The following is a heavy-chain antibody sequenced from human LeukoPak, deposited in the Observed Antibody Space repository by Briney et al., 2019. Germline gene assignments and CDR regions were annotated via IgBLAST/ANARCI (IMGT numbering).Heavy chain of an antibody. CDR2: ISYDGSNK. V-gene: IGHV3-30*04. CDR3: ASDILTGFVY. D-gene: IGHD3-9*01. Sequence: PGGSLRLSCAASGFTFSSYAMHWVRQAPGKGLEWVAVISYDGSNKYYADSVKGRSTISRDNSKDTLYLQMNSLRAEDTAVSYCASDILTGFVYWGQGTLVTVSS. J-gene: IGHJ4*02. CDR1: GFTFSSYA.